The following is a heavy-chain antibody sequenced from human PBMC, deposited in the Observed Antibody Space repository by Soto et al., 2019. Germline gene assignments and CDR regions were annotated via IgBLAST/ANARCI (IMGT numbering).Heavy chain of an antibody. J-gene: IGHJ3*02. V-gene: IGHV1-46*03. Sequence: GASVKVSCKASGYTFTSYYMHWVRQAPGQGLEWMGIINPSGGSTSYAQKFQGRVTMTRDTSTSTVYMELSSLRSEDTAVYYCARDCDFWSGYSSRSQFAFAIWGQGTMVTVSS. CDR2: INPSGGST. D-gene: IGHD3-3*01. CDR3: ARDCDFWSGYSSRSQFAFAI. CDR1: GYTFTSYY.